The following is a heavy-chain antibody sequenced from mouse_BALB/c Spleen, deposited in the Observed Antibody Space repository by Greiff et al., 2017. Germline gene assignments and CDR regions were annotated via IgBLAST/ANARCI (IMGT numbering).Heavy chain of an antibody. D-gene: IGHD1-2*01. J-gene: IGHJ4*01. CDR2: ISDGGSYT. CDR1: GFTFSDYY. CDR3: TRGTTATRAMDY. V-gene: IGHV5-4*02. Sequence: EVKLMESGGGLVKPGGSLKLSCAASGFTFSDYYMYWVRQTPEKRLEWVATISDGGSYTYYPDSVKGRFTISRDNAKNNLYLQMSSLKSEDTAMYYCTRGTTATRAMDYWGQGTSVTVSS.